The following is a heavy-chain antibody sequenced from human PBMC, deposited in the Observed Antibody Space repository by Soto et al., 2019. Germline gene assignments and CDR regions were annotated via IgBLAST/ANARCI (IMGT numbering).Heavy chain of an antibody. V-gene: IGHV3-74*01. J-gene: IGHJ6*02. CDR2: VNSEGSDT. Sequence: EVQLVESGGGLVLPGGSLRLSCAASGFTFSRYWMHWVRQAPGKGLVWASRVNSEGSDTHYADSVKGRFTISRDNAKNTLYLQMNSLRAEDTAVYYCATNYAYAEGYYWYGIDVWGQGTTVTVSS. CDR1: GFTFSRYW. D-gene: IGHD3-16*01. CDR3: ATNYAYAEGYYWYGIDV.